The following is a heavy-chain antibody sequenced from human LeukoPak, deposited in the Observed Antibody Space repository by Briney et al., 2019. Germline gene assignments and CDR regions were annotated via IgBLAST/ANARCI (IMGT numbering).Heavy chain of an antibody. J-gene: IGHJ6*02. V-gene: IGHV1-2*02. CDR1: GYTFTGYY. CDR2: MNPNSGNT. D-gene: IGHD3-10*01. Sequence: ASVKVSCKASGYTFTGYYMHWVRQATGQGLEWMGWMNPNSGNTGYVQKFQGRVTMTRDTSISTAYMELSRLRSDDTAVYYCARAYLAGEYYYYGMDVWGQGTTVTVSS. CDR3: ARAYLAGEYYYYGMDV.